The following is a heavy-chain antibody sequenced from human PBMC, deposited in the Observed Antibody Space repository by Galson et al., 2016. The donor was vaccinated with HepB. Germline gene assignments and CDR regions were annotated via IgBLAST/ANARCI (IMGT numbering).Heavy chain of an antibody. J-gene: IGHJ4*02. V-gene: IGHV3-33*08. D-gene: IGHD4-17*01. Sequence: SLRLSCAASGFTFSSYPMHWVRQAPGKGLEWVALVWYDEINKFYRDSVKGRFTISRDNSKNTLYLQMNNLRAEDTAVYYCASGTTMTPDYFDYWGQGTLVTVSS. CDR3: ASGTTMTPDYFDY. CDR1: GFTFSSYP. CDR2: VWYDEINK.